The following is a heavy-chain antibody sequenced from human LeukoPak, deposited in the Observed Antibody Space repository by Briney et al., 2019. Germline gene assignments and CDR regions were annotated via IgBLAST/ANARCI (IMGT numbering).Heavy chain of an antibody. CDR1: GGSISSYY. V-gene: IGHV4-59*01. D-gene: IGHD4-11*01. J-gene: IGHJ3*02. Sequence: SETLSLTCTVSGGSISSYYWSWIRQPPGKGLEWIGYIYYSGSTNYNPPLTSRVTISVDTSKDQFSLKLSAVTAADTAVYYCARVAPMTTFPHDAFDIWGQGTMVTVSS. CDR3: ARVAPMTTFPHDAFDI. CDR2: IYYSGST.